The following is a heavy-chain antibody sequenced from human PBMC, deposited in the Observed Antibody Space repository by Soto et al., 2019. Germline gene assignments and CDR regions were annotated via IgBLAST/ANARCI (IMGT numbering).Heavy chain of an antibody. V-gene: IGHV3-11*01. CDR1: GFTFSDYY. Sequence: GGSLRLSCAASGFTFSDYYMSWIRQTPGKGLERVSSIGPGGGSIYYTDSVEGRFTISRDNAKNSLYLQMNSLRAEDTALYYCATADGRSGFGHWGQGTLVTVSS. J-gene: IGHJ4*02. CDR3: ATADGRSGFGH. CDR2: IGPGGGSI. D-gene: IGHD3-10*01.